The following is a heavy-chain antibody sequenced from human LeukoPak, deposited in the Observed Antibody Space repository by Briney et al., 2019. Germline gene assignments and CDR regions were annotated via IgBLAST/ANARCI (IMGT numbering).Heavy chain of an antibody. CDR2: ISDNGVST. CDR1: GFTFTNYA. CDR3: AREGSGSLKVWDY. J-gene: IGHJ4*02. Sequence: GESLRLSCVVSGFTFTNYAMSWVRQAPGKGLEWVSGISDNGVSTYYADSVKGRFAISRDNSKNTLYLQMNSLRVEDTAVYYCAREGSGSLKVWDYWGQGTLVTVSS. D-gene: IGHD3-10*01. V-gene: IGHV3-23*01.